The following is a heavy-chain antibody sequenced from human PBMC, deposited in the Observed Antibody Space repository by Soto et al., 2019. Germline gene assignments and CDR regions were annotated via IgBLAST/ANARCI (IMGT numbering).Heavy chain of an antibody. Sequence: SETLSLTCAVYGGSFSGYYWSWIRQPPGKGLEWIGEINHSGSTNYNPSLKSRVTISVDTSKNQFSLKLSSVTAADTAVYYCARGQLEGYGAFDIWGQGTMVTVSS. CDR2: INHSGST. D-gene: IGHD2-15*01. CDR1: GGSFSGYY. J-gene: IGHJ3*02. CDR3: ARGQLEGYGAFDI. V-gene: IGHV4-34*01.